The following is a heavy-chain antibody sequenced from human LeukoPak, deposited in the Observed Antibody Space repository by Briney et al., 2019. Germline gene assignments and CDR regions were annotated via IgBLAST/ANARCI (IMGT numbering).Heavy chain of an antibody. J-gene: IGHJ1*01. CDR3: ARPAPAPYDFCSGYPPVFQH. D-gene: IGHD3-3*01. CDR1: GYTFTGYY. CDR2: INPNSGGT. Sequence: ASVKVSCKASGYTFTGYYMHWVRQAPGQGLEWMGWINPNSGGTNYAQKFQGRVTMTRDTSISTAYMELSRLRSDDTAVYYCARPAPAPYDFCSGYPPVFQHWGQGTLVTVSS. V-gene: IGHV1-2*02.